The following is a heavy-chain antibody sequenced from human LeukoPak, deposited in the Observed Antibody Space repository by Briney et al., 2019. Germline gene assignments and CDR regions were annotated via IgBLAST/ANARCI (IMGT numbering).Heavy chain of an antibody. V-gene: IGHV3-23*01. Sequence: PGGSLRLSCAASGFTFSSYGMSWVRQAPGKGLEWVSAISGSGGSTYYADSVKGRFTISRDNSKNTLYLQMNSLRAEDTAVYYCAKLALWSYYYYMDVWDKGTTVTISS. D-gene: IGHD2-8*02. J-gene: IGHJ6*03. CDR1: GFTFSSYG. CDR3: AKLALWSYYYYMDV. CDR2: ISGSGGST.